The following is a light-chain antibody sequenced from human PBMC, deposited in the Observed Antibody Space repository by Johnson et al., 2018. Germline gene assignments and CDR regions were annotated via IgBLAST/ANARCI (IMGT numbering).Light chain of an antibody. CDR2: ENN. J-gene: IGLJ1*01. CDR1: SSNIGNNY. V-gene: IGLV1-51*02. CDR3: GTWDSSLSAGNA. Sequence: QSVLTQPPSVSAAPGQKVTISCSGSSSNIGNNYVSWYQQLPGTAPKLLIYENNKRPSGIPDRFSGSKSGTSATLGITGLQTGDAADYYCGTWDSSLSAGNAFGTGTKVTVL.